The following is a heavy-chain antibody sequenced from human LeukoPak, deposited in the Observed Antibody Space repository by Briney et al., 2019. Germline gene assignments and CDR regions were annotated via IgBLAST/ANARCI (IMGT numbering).Heavy chain of an antibody. D-gene: IGHD1-14*01. CDR2: IIPIFGTA. Sequence: SVKVSCKASGGTFSSYAISWVRQAPGQGLEWMGGIIPIFGTANYAQKFQGRVTITADESTSTAYMELSSLRSEDTAVYYCAKPGSEGPLYFDYWGQGTLVTVSS. CDR1: GGTFSSYA. J-gene: IGHJ4*02. V-gene: IGHV1-69*01. CDR3: AKPGSEGPLYFDY.